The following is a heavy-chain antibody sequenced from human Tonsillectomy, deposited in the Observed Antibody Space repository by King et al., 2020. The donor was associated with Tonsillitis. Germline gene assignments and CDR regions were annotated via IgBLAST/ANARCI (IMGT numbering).Heavy chain of an antibody. Sequence: VQLVESGGGLVQPGGSLTLSCAASGFSFSSYWMHWVRQAPGKGLVWVSRTNSDGSSTTYADSVKGRFTTSRDNAKNTLYLQMNSLGAEDTAVYSCARGYSGTYRIDYWGQGTLVTVSS. CDR3: ARGYSGTYRIDY. D-gene: IGHD1-26*01. V-gene: IGHV3-74*01. J-gene: IGHJ4*02. CDR1: GFSFSSYW. CDR2: TNSDGSST.